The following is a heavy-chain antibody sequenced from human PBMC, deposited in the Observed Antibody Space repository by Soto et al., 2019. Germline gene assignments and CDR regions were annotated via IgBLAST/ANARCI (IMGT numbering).Heavy chain of an antibody. J-gene: IGHJ4*02. Sequence: GGSLRLSCEGSGFTFSDYYISWIRQAPGKGLEWISYSSNSGTFSRYADSVKGRFSISRDNTKNLLYLQMNSLRAEDTAVYYCASSGDNYNSLDYCGQGPPVNVSS. CDR2: SSNSGTFS. V-gene: IGHV3-11*06. CDR3: ASSGDNYNSLDY. CDR1: GFTFSDYY. D-gene: IGHD1-1*01.